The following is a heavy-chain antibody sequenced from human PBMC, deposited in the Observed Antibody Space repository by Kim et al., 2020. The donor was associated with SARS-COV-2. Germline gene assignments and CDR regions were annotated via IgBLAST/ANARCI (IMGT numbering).Heavy chain of an antibody. J-gene: IGHJ4*02. CDR2: INSDGSSV. V-gene: IGHV3-11*01. Sequence: GGSLRLSCAASGFTFSDYYMTWIRQAPGKGLEWVAYINSDGSSVQYADSVNGRFTISRDNVKQSLSLQMNSLTPEDTAVYYCVREPAYWGQGTLVTVTS. CDR1: GFTFSDYY. CDR3: VREPAY.